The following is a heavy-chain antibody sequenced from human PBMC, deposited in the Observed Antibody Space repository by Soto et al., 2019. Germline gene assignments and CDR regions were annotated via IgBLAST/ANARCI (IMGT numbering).Heavy chain of an antibody. V-gene: IGHV5-51*01. Sequence: PGESLKISCKGSGYRFTNYWIGWVRQMPGKGLEWMGIIYPGDSDTRYSPSFQGQVTISADKSINTAYLQWSSLKASDTAMYYCARDYCSGTTCYEXDYWGQGTQVTVSS. J-gene: IGHJ4*02. CDR3: ARDYCSGTTCYEXDY. CDR1: GYRFTNYW. CDR2: IYPGDSDT. D-gene: IGHD2-2*01.